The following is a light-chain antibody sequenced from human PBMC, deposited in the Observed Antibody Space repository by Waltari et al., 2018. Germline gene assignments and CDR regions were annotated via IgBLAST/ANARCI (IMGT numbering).Light chain of an antibody. CDR2: DTS. Sequence: EVVLTQSPATLSLSQGERATPSCRPSQSVGNQLTWYQQKPGQAPTLLIYDTSKRATGVPARFSGSGSGTDFTLTISSLEPEDSAVYYCQQRYSWPRTFGQVTKVEIK. CDR1: QSVGNQ. CDR3: QQRYSWPRT. V-gene: IGKV3-11*01. J-gene: IGKJ1*01.